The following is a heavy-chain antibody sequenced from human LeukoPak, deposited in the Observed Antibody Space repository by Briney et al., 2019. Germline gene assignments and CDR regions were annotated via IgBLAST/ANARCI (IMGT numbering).Heavy chain of an antibody. CDR2: IYTSGST. CDR3: ARGYSGSKALLLSYFDY. J-gene: IGHJ4*02. CDR1: GGSTSSYY. D-gene: IGHD1-26*01. V-gene: IGHV4-4*07. Sequence: PSGTLSLTCTVSGGSTSSYYWSSIWQPAGKGLEWVGRIYTSGSTNSNPSLKSRVTMSVDTSKNQFSLKLSSVTAADTAVYYCARGYSGSKALLLSYFDYWGQGTLVTVSS.